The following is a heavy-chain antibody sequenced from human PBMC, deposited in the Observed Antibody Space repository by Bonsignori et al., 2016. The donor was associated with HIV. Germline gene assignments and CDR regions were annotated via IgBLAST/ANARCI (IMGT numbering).Heavy chain of an antibody. J-gene: IGHJ4*02. CDR3: ARLFISSSPPDY. Sequence: WIRQPPGKGLEWIGSIYHSGSTYYNPSLKSRVTMSVDTSKNQFSLKLTSVTAADTAVYYCARLFISSSPPDYWGQGTLVTVSS. D-gene: IGHD6-6*01. CDR2: IYHSGST. V-gene: IGHV4-38-2*01.